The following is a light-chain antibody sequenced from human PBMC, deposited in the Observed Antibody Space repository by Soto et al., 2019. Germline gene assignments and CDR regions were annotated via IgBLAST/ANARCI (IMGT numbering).Light chain of an antibody. Sequence: SALAQPASVSGSPGPSITISCTGTSSDVGGYNYVSWYQQHPGKAPKLMIYDVSNRPSGVSNRFSGSKSGNTASLTISGLQAEDEADYYCSSYTSSSTPLYVFGTGTKVTVL. J-gene: IGLJ1*01. V-gene: IGLV2-14*01. CDR1: SSDVGGYNY. CDR2: DVS. CDR3: SSYTSSSTPLYV.